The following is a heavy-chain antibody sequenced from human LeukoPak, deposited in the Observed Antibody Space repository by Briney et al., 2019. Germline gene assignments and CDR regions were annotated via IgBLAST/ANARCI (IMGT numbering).Heavy chain of an antibody. CDR2: INPNSGGI. CDR1: GNTFTGYY. CDR3: AGAGVDDLSVWYRDEIDY. J-gene: IGHJ4*02. D-gene: IGHD6-19*01. Sequence: ASVKVSCKASGNTFTGYYMHWVRQAPGQGLEWMGWINPNSGGINYAQKFQGRVTMTRDTSISTAYMELSRLRSDDTVVYYCAGAGVDDLSVWYRDEIDYWGQGTLVTVSS. V-gene: IGHV1-2*02.